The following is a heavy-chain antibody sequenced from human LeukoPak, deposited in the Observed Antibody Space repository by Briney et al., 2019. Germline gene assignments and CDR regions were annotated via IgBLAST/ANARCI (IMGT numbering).Heavy chain of an antibody. Sequence: SETLSLTCTVSGGSITINGYYWTWIRRHPGKGLEWIGYIFHNGKAYYNPSLKSRATISVDTSKNQFSLKLSSVTAADTAVYYCARVRGYSYDSSDFDYWGQGTLVTVSS. CDR1: GGSITINGYY. CDR2: IFHNGKA. J-gene: IGHJ4*02. V-gene: IGHV4-31*03. D-gene: IGHD5-18*01. CDR3: ARVRGYSYDSSDFDY.